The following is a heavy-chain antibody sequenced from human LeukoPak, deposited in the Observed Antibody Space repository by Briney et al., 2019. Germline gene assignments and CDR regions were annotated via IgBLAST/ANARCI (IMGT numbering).Heavy chain of an antibody. J-gene: IGHJ6*02. D-gene: IGHD2-2*02. Sequence: SHTLSLTCAISGDSVSINSAAWNWIRQSPSRVLEWLERTYYKSKWYNDYAVSVKSQIAINQDTSKNQYSLQLNSVTPEDTAVYYCARVAYLGYCSSTSCYRHYYYGMDVWGQGTTVTVSS. V-gene: IGHV6-1*01. CDR1: GDSVSINSAA. CDR3: ARVAYLGYCSSTSCYRHYYYGMDV. CDR2: TYYKSKWYN.